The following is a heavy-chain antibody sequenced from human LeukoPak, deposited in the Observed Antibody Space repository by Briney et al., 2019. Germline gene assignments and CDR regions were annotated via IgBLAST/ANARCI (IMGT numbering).Heavy chain of an antibody. CDR1: GGSISSYY. D-gene: IGHD4-11*01. Sequence: PSETLSLTCAASGGSISSYYWNWIRQPPGKGLEWIGYIYYSGSTNYNPSPKSRVTISVDTSKNQFSLKVSSVTAADTAVYYCARDEGSNPFDYWGQGTLVTVSS. CDR3: ARDEGSNPFDY. V-gene: IGHV4-59*12. CDR2: IYYSGST. J-gene: IGHJ4*02.